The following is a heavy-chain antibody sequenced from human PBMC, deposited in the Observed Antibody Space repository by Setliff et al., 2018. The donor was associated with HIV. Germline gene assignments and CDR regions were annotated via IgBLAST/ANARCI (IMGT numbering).Heavy chain of an antibody. V-gene: IGHV4-34*01. Sequence: KPSETLSLTCGIYGGSFSDYYWSWIRQPPGKGLEWIGEIDHRGRPKYNPSLNSRVTMSVDKSRNQFSLKVSSVTAADAAVYYCARIFGDQGYYYGMDVWGQGTTVTVSS. D-gene: IGHD3-3*01. CDR1: GGSFSDYY. CDR3: ARIFGDQGYYYGMDV. CDR2: IDHRGRP. J-gene: IGHJ6*02.